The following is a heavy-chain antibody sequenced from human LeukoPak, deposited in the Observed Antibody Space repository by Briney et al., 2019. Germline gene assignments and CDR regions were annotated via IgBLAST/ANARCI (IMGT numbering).Heavy chain of an antibody. Sequence: GGSLRLSCAASGFTFTSYAMSWVRQAPGKGLEWVSAISGSGGSTYYADSVKGRLTISRDNSKNTLYLQMNSLRAEDTAVYYCAKRSFGEQWLVFVASFDYWGQGTLVTVSS. CDR2: ISGSGGST. CDR3: AKRSFGEQWLVFVASFDY. CDR1: GFTFTSYA. J-gene: IGHJ4*02. V-gene: IGHV3-23*01. D-gene: IGHD6-19*01.